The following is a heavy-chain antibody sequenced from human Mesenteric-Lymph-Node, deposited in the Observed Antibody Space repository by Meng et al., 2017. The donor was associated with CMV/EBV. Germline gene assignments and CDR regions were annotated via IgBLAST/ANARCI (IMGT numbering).Heavy chain of an antibody. CDR2: INPNSGGT. V-gene: IGHV1-2*02. CDR3: ARESRGSTPPWDY. D-gene: IGHD6-13*01. CDR1: GYTFTGYY. Sequence: ASVKVSCKASGYTFTGYYMHWVRQAPGQGLEWMGWINPNSGGTNYAQKFQGRVTMTRDTSISTAYMELSSLRSDDTAIFYCARESRGSTPPWDYWGQGTLVTVSS. J-gene: IGHJ4*02.